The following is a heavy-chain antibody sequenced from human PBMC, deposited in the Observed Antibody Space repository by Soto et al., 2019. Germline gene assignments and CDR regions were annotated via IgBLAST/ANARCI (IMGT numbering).Heavy chain of an antibody. CDR1: GYIFVNYG. CDR3: AKLDNDFTPTPQDV. J-gene: IGHJ6*02. Sequence: QVQLVQSGAEVRKPGSSVKVSCKASGYIFVNYGIAWVRQAPGQGLEWMGWISPYSGNTHYANKVQGRLTMTTDTTTTTAYMAQGNLTCDNTDDYYLAKLDNDFTPTPQDVWGQGTPVTVSS. CDR2: ISPYSGNT. D-gene: IGHD2-2*03. V-gene: IGHV1-18*01.